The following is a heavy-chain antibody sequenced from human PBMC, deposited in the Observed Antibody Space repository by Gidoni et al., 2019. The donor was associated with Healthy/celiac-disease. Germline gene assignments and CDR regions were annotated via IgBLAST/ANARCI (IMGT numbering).Heavy chain of an antibody. CDR1: GFTLSSYW. Sequence: EVQLVESGGGLVQPGGSLRLSCAASGFTLSSYWMSWVRQAQGKGLEWVANIKQDGSEKYDVDSGKGRFTISRDNAKNSLYLQMNSLRAEDTAVYYCARDKSSGWPYYYYGMDVWGQGTTVTVSS. J-gene: IGHJ6*02. CDR3: ARDKSSGWPYYYYGMDV. D-gene: IGHD6-19*01. V-gene: IGHV3-7*01. CDR2: IKQDGSEK.